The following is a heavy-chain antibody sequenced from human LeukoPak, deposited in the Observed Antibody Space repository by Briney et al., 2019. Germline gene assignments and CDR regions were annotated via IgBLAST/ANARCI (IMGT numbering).Heavy chain of an antibody. CDR2: ITGSGDTT. V-gene: IGHV3-23*01. CDR3: ANAEYYDILTAPTPDY. J-gene: IGHJ4*02. Sequence: PGQSLRLSCAASGFTFSSYAMSWVRQAPGKGLEWVSGITGSGDTTHHADSVKGRFTISRDNSKNTLFLQMNSLRAEDTAVYYCANAEYYDILTAPTPDYWGQGTLVTVSS. CDR1: GFTFSSYA. D-gene: IGHD3-9*01.